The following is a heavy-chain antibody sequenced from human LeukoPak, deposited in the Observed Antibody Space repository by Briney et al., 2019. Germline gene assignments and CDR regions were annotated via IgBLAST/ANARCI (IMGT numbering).Heavy chain of an antibody. D-gene: IGHD6-19*01. V-gene: IGHV1-8*01. CDR1: GYTFTSYD. J-gene: IGHJ5*02. CDR3: ARGGAVADPEGWFDP. Sequence: ASVKVSCKASGYTFTSYDINWVRQATGQGLEWMGWMNPNSGNTNYAQKLQGRVTMTTDTSTSTAYMELRSLRSDDTAVYYCARGGAVADPEGWFDPWGQGTLVTVSS. CDR2: MNPNSGNT.